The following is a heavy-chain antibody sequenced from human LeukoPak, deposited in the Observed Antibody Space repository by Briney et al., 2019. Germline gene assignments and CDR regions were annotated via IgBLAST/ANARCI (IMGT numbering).Heavy chain of an antibody. CDR2: IKTDGSDR. J-gene: IGHJ4*02. V-gene: IGHV3-74*01. CDR1: GFRFSDYW. CDR3: IRDFLTVTTNDY. D-gene: IGHD4-11*01. Sequence: GGSLRLSCVVSGFRFSDYWMHWVRNAPGKGLVWVSGIKTDGSDRRYADFVTGRFTISRDNAKNTLFLQMNSLRAEDTAVYYCIRDFLTVTTNDYWGQGTLVTVSS.